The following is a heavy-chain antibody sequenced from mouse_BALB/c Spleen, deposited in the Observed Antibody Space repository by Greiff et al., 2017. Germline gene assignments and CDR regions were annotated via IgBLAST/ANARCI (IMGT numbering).Heavy chain of an antibody. D-gene: IGHD1-2*01. J-gene: IGHJ4*01. CDR2: ISTYNGNT. CDR3: ARSEDYGYLYYAMDY. Sequence: VQVVESGPEVVRPGVSVKISCKGSGYTFTDYAMHWVKQSHAKSLEWIGVISTYNGNTNYNQKFKGKATMTVDKSSSTAYMELARLTSEDSAIYYCARSEDYGYLYYAMDYWGQGTSVTVSS. V-gene: IGHV1-67*01. CDR1: GYTFTDYA.